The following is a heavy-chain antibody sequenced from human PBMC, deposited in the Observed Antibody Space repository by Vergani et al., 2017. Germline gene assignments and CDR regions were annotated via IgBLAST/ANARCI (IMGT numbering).Heavy chain of an antibody. CDR3: ARCHQLLYFFDY. CDR1: GFTFSDYY. J-gene: IGHJ4*02. Sequence: QVQLVESGGGLVKPGGSLRLSCAASGFTFSDYYMSWIRQAPGKGLEWVSYISSSGSTLYYADSMKGRFTNSRDNAKNSLYLQMNSLRAEDTAVYSCARCHQLLYFFDYWGQGTLVTVSS. V-gene: IGHV3-11*01. CDR2: ISSSGSTL. D-gene: IGHD2-2*02.